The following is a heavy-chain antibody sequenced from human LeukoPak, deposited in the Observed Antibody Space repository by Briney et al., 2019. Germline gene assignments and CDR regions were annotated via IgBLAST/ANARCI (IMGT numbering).Heavy chain of an antibody. V-gene: IGHV1-69*13. CDR3: STYSGYYEEGDF. J-gene: IGHJ4*02. CDR2: IIPLLGTG. CDR1: AYTFIRYY. Sequence: ASVTVSCKASAYTFIRYYLHWVRQAPGQGLEWMGSIIPLLGTGHHAHKFQGRVTITADGSTSTAYMQLSSLRSEDTAVYYCSTYSGYYEEGDFWGQGTLVTVSS. D-gene: IGHD3-22*01.